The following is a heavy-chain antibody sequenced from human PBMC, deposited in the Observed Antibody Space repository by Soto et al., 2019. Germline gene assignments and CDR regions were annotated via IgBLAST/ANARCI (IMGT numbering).Heavy chain of an antibody. J-gene: IGHJ6*02. CDR2: ISGSGGST. CDR3: AKVKPDRFLEWLPPSEDYYGMDV. D-gene: IGHD3-3*01. V-gene: IGHV3-23*01. CDR1: GFTFSSYA. Sequence: GGSLRLSCAASGFTFSSYAMIWVRQAPGKGLEWVSAISGSGGSTYYADSVKGRFTISRDNSKNTLYLQMNSLRAEDTAVYYCAKVKPDRFLEWLPPSEDYYGMDVWGQGTTVTVSS.